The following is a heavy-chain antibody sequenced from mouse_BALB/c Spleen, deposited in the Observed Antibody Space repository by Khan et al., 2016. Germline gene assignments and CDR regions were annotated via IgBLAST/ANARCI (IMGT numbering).Heavy chain of an antibody. V-gene: IGHV3-2*02. J-gene: IGHJ4*01. CDR2: ISYSGST. CDR3: ARSDYGDKDAMDY. Sequence: EVQLQESGPGLVKPSQSLSLTCTVTGYSITSDYAWNWIRQFPGNRLEWMGYISYSGSTSYNPSLKSRISITRDTSKNQFFLQLNSVTSEDIATYYCARSDYGDKDAMDYWGQGTSVTVSS. D-gene: IGHD1-1*01. CDR1: GYSITSDYA.